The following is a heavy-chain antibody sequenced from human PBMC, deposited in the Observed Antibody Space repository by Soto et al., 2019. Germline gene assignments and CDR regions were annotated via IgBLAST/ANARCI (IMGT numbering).Heavy chain of an antibody. Sequence: QVQLVQSGAEVKKPGASVKVSCKASGYTFTNYGISWVRQAPGQGLEWMGWISAYNGNTNYAQKLQGRVTMTTDTSTSTADMELRSLRSDDTAVYDCARGWFGEIVYYLDYWCQGPWSPSPQ. CDR1: GYTFTNYG. D-gene: IGHD3-10*01. CDR3: ARGWFGEIVYYLDY. V-gene: IGHV1-18*01. CDR2: ISAYNGNT. J-gene: IGHJ4*02.